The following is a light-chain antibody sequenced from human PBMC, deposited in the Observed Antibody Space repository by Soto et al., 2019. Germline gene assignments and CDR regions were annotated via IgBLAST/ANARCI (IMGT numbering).Light chain of an antibody. CDR3: QKVNSYPLT. V-gene: IGKV1-9*01. Sequence: DLQLTQSPSSLSASVGDRVTITCRASQGVSSYVDWYQQKPGKHTKLMIYGESTLQSGVPSRFSGGASGTEFTLTIRSMQPEDFATYYCQKVNSYPLTCGQGTRLEIK. CDR2: GES. CDR1: QGVSSY. J-gene: IGKJ5*01.